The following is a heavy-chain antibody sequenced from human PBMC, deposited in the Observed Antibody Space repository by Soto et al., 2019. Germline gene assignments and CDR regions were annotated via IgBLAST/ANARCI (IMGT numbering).Heavy chain of an antibody. CDR3: ARAAAGTYYYYGMDV. J-gene: IGHJ6*02. CDR2: IGTAGDT. Sequence: EVQLVESGGGLVQPGGSLRLSCAASGFTFSTYDMHWVRQATGKGLEWVSVIGTAGDTYYPGSVKGRFTISRENAKNSLYLLMNSLRAEDTAVYYCARAAAGTYYYYGMDVWGQGTTVTVSS. D-gene: IGHD6-13*01. V-gene: IGHV3-13*01. CDR1: GFTFSTYD.